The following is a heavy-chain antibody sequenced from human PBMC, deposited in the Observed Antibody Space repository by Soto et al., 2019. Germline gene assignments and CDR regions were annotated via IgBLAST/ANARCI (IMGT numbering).Heavy chain of an antibody. D-gene: IGHD3-3*01. CDR1: GFTFSSYA. CDR3: AKDPMGAIFFLVRQDDAFDI. CDR2: ISGSGGST. Sequence: GGSLRLSCAASGFTFSSYAMSWVRQAPGKGLEWVSAISGSGGSTYYADSVKGRFTISRDNSKNTLYLQMNSLRAEDTAVYYSAKDPMGAIFFLVRQDDAFDIWGQGTMVTVSS. J-gene: IGHJ3*02. V-gene: IGHV3-23*01.